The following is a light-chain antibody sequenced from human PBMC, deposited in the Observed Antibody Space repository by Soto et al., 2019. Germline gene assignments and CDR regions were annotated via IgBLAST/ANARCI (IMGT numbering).Light chain of an antibody. CDR1: QSISSY. Sequence: DIQMTQSPSSLSASVGDRVTITCRASQSISSYLNWYQQKPGKAPKLLIYAASSLQSGVRSRFSSSGSGTDFTRIISSLQPEDFATYYCQQIYSTPRTFGQGTKVEIK. CDR3: QQIYSTPRT. V-gene: IGKV1-39*01. CDR2: AAS. J-gene: IGKJ1*01.